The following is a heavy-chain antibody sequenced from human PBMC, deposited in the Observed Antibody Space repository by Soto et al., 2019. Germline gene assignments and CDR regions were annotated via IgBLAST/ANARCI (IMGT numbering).Heavy chain of an antibody. V-gene: IGHV3-23*01. CDR3: AKGGYYSLFDI. CDR1: GFPFSSYA. CDR2: ISGSGGRT. J-gene: IGHJ3*02. Sequence: EMQLLESGGGLVQPGGSLRLSCVASGFPFSSYAMSWVRQTPGKGLEWVSGISGSGGRTYYADSVKGRFTISRDNSNNTLSLQMQILRVEDTAVYFCAKGGYYSLFDIWVQGTMVTVSA. D-gene: IGHD3-16*01.